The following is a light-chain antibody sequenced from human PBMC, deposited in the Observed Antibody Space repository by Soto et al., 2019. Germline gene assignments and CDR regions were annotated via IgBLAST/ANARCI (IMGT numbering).Light chain of an antibody. CDR2: AAS. Sequence: DLQMTQSPSSLSASVGDRVTITCRASQSISTYLNWYHQKPGKAPDLLIYAASSLKSGVPSRFSGSGSGTHFTLTITGLQPADFATYYCQQNFSIPITVGQGTRLEIK. V-gene: IGKV1-39*01. J-gene: IGKJ5*01. CDR1: QSISTY. CDR3: QQNFSIPIT.